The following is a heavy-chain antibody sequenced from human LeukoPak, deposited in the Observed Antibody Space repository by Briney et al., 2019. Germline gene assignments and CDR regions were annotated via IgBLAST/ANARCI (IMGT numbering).Heavy chain of an antibody. V-gene: IGHV3-53*01. D-gene: IGHD3-10*01. CDR1: GFTVSSNY. CDR3: ARRSGSGSYYNPISDYFDY. Sequence: GGSLRLSCAASGFTVSSNYMNWVRQAPGKGLEWVSVLYSAGNTFYADSVKGRFTISRDNSKNTLYLQMNSLRAEDTAVYYCARRSGSGSYYNPISDYFDYWGQGTLVTVSS. J-gene: IGHJ4*02. CDR2: LYSAGNT.